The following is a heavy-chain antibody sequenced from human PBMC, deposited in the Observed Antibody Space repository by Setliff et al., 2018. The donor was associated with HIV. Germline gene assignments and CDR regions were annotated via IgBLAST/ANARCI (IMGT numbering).Heavy chain of an antibody. Sequence: PSETLSLTCIVTGDSIISGSHYWSWIRQPPGKGLEWIGYIYYSGSTRYNPSLKSRVTISVDTSKNQFSLRLSSVTAADTAVYYCARGRDYEILDGHDAFDIWGQGTMVTVSS. D-gene: IGHD3-9*01. CDR1: GDSIISGSHY. CDR3: ARGRDYEILDGHDAFDI. CDR2: IYYSGST. V-gene: IGHV4-61*01. J-gene: IGHJ3*02.